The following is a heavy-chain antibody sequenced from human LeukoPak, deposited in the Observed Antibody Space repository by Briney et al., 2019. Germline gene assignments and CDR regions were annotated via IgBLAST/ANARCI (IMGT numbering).Heavy chain of an antibody. CDR2: IYYSGST. CDR3: ARDVESCSSTSCYRAFDI. Sequence: SETLSLTCTVSGGSISSYYWSWIRQPPGKGLEWIGYIYYSGSTNYNPSLKSRVTISVDTSKNQFSLELSSVTAADTAVYYCARDVESCSSTSCYRAFDIWGQGTMVTVSS. D-gene: IGHD2-2*02. J-gene: IGHJ3*02. V-gene: IGHV4-59*01. CDR1: GGSISSYY.